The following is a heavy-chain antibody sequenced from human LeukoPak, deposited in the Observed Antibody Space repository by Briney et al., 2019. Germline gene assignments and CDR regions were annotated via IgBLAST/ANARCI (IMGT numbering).Heavy chain of an antibody. V-gene: IGHV4-39*01. D-gene: IGHD3-10*01. Sequence: SETLSLTCTVSGGSISSYYWGWIRQPPGKGLEWIGSIYYSGSTYYNLSLKSRVTISVDTSKNQFSLKLSSVTAADTAVYYCASQTYYYGSGSYTGFWFDPWGQGTLVTVSS. CDR3: ASQTYYYGSGSYTGFWFDP. J-gene: IGHJ5*02. CDR1: GGSISSYY. CDR2: IYYSGST.